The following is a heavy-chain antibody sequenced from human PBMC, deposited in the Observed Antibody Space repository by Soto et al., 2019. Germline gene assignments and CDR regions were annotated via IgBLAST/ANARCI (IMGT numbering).Heavy chain of an antibody. CDR2: ISYDGSNK. CDR1: GFTFSSYA. J-gene: IGHJ2*01. V-gene: IGHV3-30-3*01. Sequence: QVQLVESGGGVVQPGRSLRLSCAASGFTFSSYAMHWVRQAPGKGLEWVAVISYDGSNKYYPDSVKGRFTISRDNSKNTLYLPMNSLGAEDPAVYYCASPRYFDLWGRGTLVTVSS. CDR3: ASPRYFDL.